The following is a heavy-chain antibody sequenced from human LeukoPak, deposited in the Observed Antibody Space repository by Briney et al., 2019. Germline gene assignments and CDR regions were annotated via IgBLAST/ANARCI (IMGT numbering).Heavy chain of an antibody. V-gene: IGHV3-72*01. D-gene: IGHD3-22*01. CDR2: NRDKSKSYTT. CDR1: GFTVSDHY. CDR3: TRPSYYDSRGYSTNGFDI. Sequence: GGSLRLSCVASGFTVSDHYIEWVRQAPGKGLEWVGRNRDKSKSYTTDYAASVRGRFTISRDDSKNSLYLQMYSLKTEDTAVYFCTRPSYYDSRGYSTNGFDIWGQGTMVTVSS. J-gene: IGHJ3*02.